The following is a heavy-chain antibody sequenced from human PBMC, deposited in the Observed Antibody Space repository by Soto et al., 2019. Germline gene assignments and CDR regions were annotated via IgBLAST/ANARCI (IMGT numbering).Heavy chain of an antibody. CDR3: ARDSGYCSGGSCQIEGPLDY. Sequence: QVQLVQSGAEVKKPGSSVKVSCKASGGTFSSYTISWVRQAPGQGLEWMGRIIPILGIANYAQKFQGRVTITSDKYTSTAYMELSSLRSEDTAVYYCARDSGYCSGGSCQIEGPLDYWGQGTLVTVSS. CDR1: GGTFSSYT. CDR2: IIPILGIA. D-gene: IGHD2-15*01. J-gene: IGHJ4*02. V-gene: IGHV1-69*08.